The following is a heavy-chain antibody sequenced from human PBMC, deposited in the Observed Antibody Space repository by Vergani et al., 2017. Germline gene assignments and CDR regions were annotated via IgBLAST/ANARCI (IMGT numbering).Heavy chain of an antibody. D-gene: IGHD5-12*01. J-gene: IGHJ6*02. CDR2: INHSGST. V-gene: IGHV4-34*01. CDR3: ARARWATGYYYYGMDV. CDR1: GGSFSGYY. Sequence: QVQLQQWGAGLLKPSETLSLTCAVYGGSFSGYYWSWIRQSPGKGLEWIGEINHSGSTNYNPSLKSRVTISVDTSKNQFSLKLSSVTAADTAVYYCARARWATGYYYYGMDVWGQGTTVTVSS.